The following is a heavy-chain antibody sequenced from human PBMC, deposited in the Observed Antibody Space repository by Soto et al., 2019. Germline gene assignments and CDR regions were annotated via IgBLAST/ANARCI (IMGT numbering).Heavy chain of an antibody. V-gene: IGHV2-5*02. CDR2: IYWDDDK. CDR1: GFSFSTSSVG. CDR3: AVDLNWFDP. J-gene: IGHJ5*02. Sequence: SGPMLVNPTQTLTLTCPFSGFSFSTSSVGVAWIRQPPGKALERLAVIYWDDDKRYNPSLQSRLTITKDTSKNQVVLTLTNMDPVDTATYYCAVDLNWFDPWGQGTLVTVSS.